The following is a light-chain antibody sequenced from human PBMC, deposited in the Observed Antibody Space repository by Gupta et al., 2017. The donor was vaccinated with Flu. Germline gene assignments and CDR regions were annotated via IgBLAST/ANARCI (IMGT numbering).Light chain of an antibody. Sequence: DVVLTQSPPSLPAPLGQPACISCRSSRRLLWTDGHPCLNWFHQRPRRSPRRLICRMSDRDSGVPDRVSGSGSGTNFTQKSSRVEAEDIRVYYCMQGAHWPYTFGQGTKLELK. J-gene: IGKJ2*01. CDR3: MQGAHWPYT. CDR2: RMS. CDR1: RRLLWTDGHPC. V-gene: IGKV2-30*01.